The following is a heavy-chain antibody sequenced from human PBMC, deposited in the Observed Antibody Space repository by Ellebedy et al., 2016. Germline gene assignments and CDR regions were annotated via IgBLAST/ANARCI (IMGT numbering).Heavy chain of an antibody. D-gene: IGHD3-10*01. CDR1: GFTFSSHW. J-gene: IGHJ1*01. CDR2: ISTDGSST. V-gene: IGHV3-74*01. Sequence: GESLKISXAVSGFTFSSHWMHWVRQAPGKGLVWVSRISTDGSSTNYADSVKGRFTISRDNAKNTLYLQMNSLRAEDTAVYYCATSSPAGRGFFQHWGQGTLVTVSS. CDR3: ATSSPAGRGFFQH.